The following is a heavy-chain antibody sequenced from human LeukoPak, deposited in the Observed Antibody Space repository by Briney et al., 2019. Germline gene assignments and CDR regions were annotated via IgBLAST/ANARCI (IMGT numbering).Heavy chain of an antibody. J-gene: IGHJ4*02. D-gene: IGHD6-19*01. Sequence: GGSLRLSCAASGFTFTDYAVHWVRQAPGKGLEWVAVISSDGTIKYYAESVRGRFTISRDNSKNTLYLQMNSLRAEDTAVYYCARPKHYSSAWTYFDYWGQGTLVTVSS. CDR3: ARPKHYSSAWTYFDY. CDR1: GFTFTDYA. CDR2: ISSDGTIK. V-gene: IGHV3-30*04.